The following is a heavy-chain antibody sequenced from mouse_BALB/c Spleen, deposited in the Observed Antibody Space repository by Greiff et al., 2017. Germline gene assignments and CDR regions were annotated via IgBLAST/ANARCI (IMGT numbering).Heavy chain of an antibody. CDR1: GFTFSSYA. CDR2: ISSGGST. Sequence: EVMLVESGGGLVKPGGSLKLSCAASGFTFSSYAMSWVRQTPEKRLEWVASISSGGSTYYPDSVKGRFTISRDNARNILYLQMSSLRSEDTAMYYCAREGRKDYAMDYWGQGTSVTVSS. V-gene: IGHV5-6-5*01. D-gene: IGHD3-3*01. CDR3: AREGRKDYAMDY. J-gene: IGHJ4*01.